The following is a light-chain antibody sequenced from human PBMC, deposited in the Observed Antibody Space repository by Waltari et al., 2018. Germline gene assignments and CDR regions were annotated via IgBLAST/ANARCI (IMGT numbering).Light chain of an antibody. CDR3: AAWDDSLNGWV. CDR1: SSNYASHT. Sequence: QSVLTQPPSASVTPAQRVTIYCSVNSSNYASHTVTWYKQLPRTAPKLLIYSNNQRPSGFPGRFSGSKSGTSASLAISGLQSEDEADYYCAAWDDSLNGWVFGGGTKLTVL. J-gene: IGLJ3*02. CDR2: SNN. V-gene: IGLV1-44*01.